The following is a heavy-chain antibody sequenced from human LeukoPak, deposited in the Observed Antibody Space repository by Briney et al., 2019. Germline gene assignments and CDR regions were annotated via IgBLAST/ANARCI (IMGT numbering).Heavy chain of an antibody. CDR3: ARGPNIAAAGTDY. D-gene: IGHD6-13*01. Sequence: KFQGRVTITRDTSASTAYMELSSLRPEDTAVYYCARGPNIAAAGTDYWGQGTLVTVSS. V-gene: IGHV1-3*01. J-gene: IGHJ4*02.